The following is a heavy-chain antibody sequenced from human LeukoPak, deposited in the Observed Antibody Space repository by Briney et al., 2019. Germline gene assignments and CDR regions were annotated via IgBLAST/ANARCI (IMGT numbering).Heavy chain of an antibody. CDR1: GCTFSDYY. Sequence: PGGSLRLSCAASGCTFSDYYMSWIRQAPGKGLEWVSYISSSGSTIYYADSVKGRFTMSRDNAKNSLYLQMNSMRAEDTAVYYCARDVNFWSGYDYWGQGTLVTVSS. CDR3: ARDVNFWSGYDY. V-gene: IGHV3-11*01. CDR2: ISSSGSTI. J-gene: IGHJ4*02. D-gene: IGHD3-3*01.